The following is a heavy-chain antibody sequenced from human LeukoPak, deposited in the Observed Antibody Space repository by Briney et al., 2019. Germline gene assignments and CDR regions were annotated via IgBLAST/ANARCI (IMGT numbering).Heavy chain of an antibody. CDR3: ARVPTQGYNWNLYYFDY. J-gene: IGHJ4*03. CDR1: GYTFTGYY. Sequence: GASVKVSCKASGYTFTGYYMHWVRQAPGQGLEWMGWISAYNGNTNYAQKLQGRVTMTTDTSTSTAYMELRSLRSDDTAVYYCARVPTQGYNWNLYYFDYWGQGTKVTVSS. D-gene: IGHD1-20*01. CDR2: ISAYNGNT. V-gene: IGHV1-18*04.